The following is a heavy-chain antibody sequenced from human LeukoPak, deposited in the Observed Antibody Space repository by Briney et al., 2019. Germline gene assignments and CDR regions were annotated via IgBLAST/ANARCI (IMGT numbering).Heavy chain of an antibody. CDR1: GFTFSSYG. Sequence: GGSLRLSCAASGFTFSSYGMHWVRQAPGKGLEWVAVISYDGSNKYYADSVKGRFTISRDNSKNTLYLQMNSLRAEDTTVYYCAKVRPAVAYDYYFDYWGQGTLVTVSS. D-gene: IGHD3-16*01. CDR2: ISYDGSNK. J-gene: IGHJ4*02. V-gene: IGHV3-30*18. CDR3: AKVRPAVAYDYYFDY.